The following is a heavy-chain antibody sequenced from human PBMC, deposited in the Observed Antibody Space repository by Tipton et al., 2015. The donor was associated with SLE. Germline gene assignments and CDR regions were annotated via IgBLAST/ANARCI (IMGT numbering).Heavy chain of an antibody. CDR1: GFTFDDYA. V-gene: IGHV3-43D*04. D-gene: IGHD1-26*01. CDR3: AKDILSGSYYADFQH. Sequence: SLRLSCAASGFTFDDYAMHWVRQAPGKGLEWVSLISWDGGSTYYADSVKGRFTISRDNSKNTLYLQMNSLRAEDTAVYYCAKDILSGSYYADFQHWGQGTLVTV. J-gene: IGHJ1*01. CDR2: ISWDGGST.